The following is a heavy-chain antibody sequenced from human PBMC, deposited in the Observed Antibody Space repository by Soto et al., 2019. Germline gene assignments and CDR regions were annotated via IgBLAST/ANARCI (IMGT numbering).Heavy chain of an antibody. J-gene: IGHJ4*02. CDR2: IYYSGST. CDR3: ASNGSGDYFDY. V-gene: IGHV4-59*08. CDR1: GGSISSYY. Sequence: SETLSLTCTVSGGSISSYYWSWIRQPPGKGLEWIGYIYYSGSTNYNPSLKSRITISVDTSKNQFSLKLSSVTAADTAVYYCASNGSGDYFDYWGQGTLVTVSS. D-gene: IGHD3-10*01.